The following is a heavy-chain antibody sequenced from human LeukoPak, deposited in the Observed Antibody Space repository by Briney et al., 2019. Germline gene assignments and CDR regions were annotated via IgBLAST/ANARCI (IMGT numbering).Heavy chain of an antibody. CDR2: IWYDGNNK. Sequence: SGRSLRLSCAASGFTFSIYGMHWVRQAPGKGLEWVAVIWYDGNNKYYADSVRGRFTISRDNSKNTLYLQMNSLRAEDTAVYYCAKDRLTGTAINDDAFDIWGQGTKVTVSS. J-gene: IGHJ3*02. V-gene: IGHV3-33*06. CDR1: GFTFSIYG. D-gene: IGHD1-7*01. CDR3: AKDRLTGTAINDDAFDI.